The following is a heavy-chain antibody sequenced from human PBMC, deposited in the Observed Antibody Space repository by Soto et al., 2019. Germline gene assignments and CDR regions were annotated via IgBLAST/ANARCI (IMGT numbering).Heavy chain of an antibody. CDR3: APLSVSLSGPYGIHV. Sequence: SETLSLTCSVSGYSVSSSDYYWAWIRQPPGKGLEWIGSMLYSGLTYYDPSLKSRVTLSVDTSKNQFSVRLNSVTASDTAVYYCAPLSVSLSGPYGIHVWGQGTTVTVSS. D-gene: IGHD2-15*01. CDR1: GYSVSSSDYY. J-gene: IGHJ6*02. CDR2: MLYSGLT. V-gene: IGHV4-39*01.